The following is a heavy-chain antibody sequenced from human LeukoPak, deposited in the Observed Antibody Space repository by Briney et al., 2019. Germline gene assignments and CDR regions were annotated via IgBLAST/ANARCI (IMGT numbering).Heavy chain of an antibody. D-gene: IGHD3-10*01. Sequence: GGSLRLSCAASGFTVSSNYMSWVRQAPGKGLEWVSVIYSGGSTYYADSVTGRFTISRDNSKNTLYLQMNNLRAEDTAVYYCASGSGSYRAPYYYMYVRGKGTTVTVSS. V-gene: IGHV3-53*01. CDR2: IYSGGST. J-gene: IGHJ6*03. CDR1: GFTVSSNY. CDR3: ASGSGSYRAPYYYMYV.